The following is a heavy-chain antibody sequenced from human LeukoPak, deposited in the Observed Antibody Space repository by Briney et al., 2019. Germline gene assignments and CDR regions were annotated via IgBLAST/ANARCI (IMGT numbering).Heavy chain of an antibody. Sequence: PGGSLRLSCAASGFTVSSNYMSWVRQAPGKGLEWVSVIYSGGSTYYADSVKGRFTISRDNSKNTLYLQMNSLRAEDTAVYYCARASSRGVRGVIAIDYWGQGSLVTVSS. CDR3: ARASSRGVRGVIAIDY. D-gene: IGHD3-10*01. CDR1: GFTVSSNY. CDR2: IYSGGST. J-gene: IGHJ4*02. V-gene: IGHV3-53*01.